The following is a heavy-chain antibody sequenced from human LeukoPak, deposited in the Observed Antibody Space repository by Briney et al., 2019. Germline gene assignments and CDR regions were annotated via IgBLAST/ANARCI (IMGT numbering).Heavy chain of an antibody. CDR3: ARADCSTTSCPMDV. D-gene: IGHD2-2*01. V-gene: IGHV4-59*01. Sequence: SETLSLTCTVSGGSLSSYYWTWIRQPPGKGLEWIGYIYFTGGTNYNPSLKGRVTMSVDTSNNQFSLRLTSVTAADTAVYYCARADCSTTSCPMDVWGQGATVTVSS. J-gene: IGHJ6*02. CDR2: IYFTGGT. CDR1: GGSLSSYY.